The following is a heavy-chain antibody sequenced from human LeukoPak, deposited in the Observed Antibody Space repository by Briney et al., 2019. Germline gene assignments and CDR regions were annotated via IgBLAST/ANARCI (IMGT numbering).Heavy chain of an antibody. Sequence: PGGSLRLSCAASGFTFNSYSMNWFRQAPGKGLEWVSSISSSSRFIYYADSVKGRFTISRDNAKKSLYLQMNSLRAEDTAVYYCARGRYDSSGYYPIFDFWGQGTLVTVSS. D-gene: IGHD3-22*01. CDR1: GFTFNSYS. CDR3: ARGRYDSSGYYPIFDF. CDR2: ISSSSRFI. J-gene: IGHJ4*02. V-gene: IGHV3-21*01.